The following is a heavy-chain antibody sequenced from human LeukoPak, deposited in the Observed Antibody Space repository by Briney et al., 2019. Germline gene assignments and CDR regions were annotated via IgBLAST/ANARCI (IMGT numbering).Heavy chain of an antibody. CDR1: GFTFTDHY. V-gene: IGHV3-11*06. CDR3: AKDRSTYYYDSSGYYPDAFDI. CDR2: ISSGSTYT. Sequence: KPGGSLRLSCAASGFTFTDHYMSWIRQAPGKGLEWVSYISSGSTYTNYADSVKGRFTISRDNSKNTLYLQMNSLRAEDTAVYYCAKDRSTYYYDSSGYYPDAFDIWGQGTMVTVSS. D-gene: IGHD3-22*01. J-gene: IGHJ3*02.